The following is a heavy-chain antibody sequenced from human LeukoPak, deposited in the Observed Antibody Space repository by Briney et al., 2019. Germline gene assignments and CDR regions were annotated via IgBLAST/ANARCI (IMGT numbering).Heavy chain of an antibody. CDR2: INHSGST. J-gene: IGHJ4*02. D-gene: IGHD2-15*01. CDR3: ARQPPSSGGTYFDY. CDR1: GGSFSGYY. V-gene: IGHV4-34*01. Sequence: SETLSLTCAVYGGSFSGYYWSWIRQPPGKGLEWIGEINHSGSTNYNPSLKSRVTISVDTSKNQFSLKLSSVTAADTAVYYCARQPPSSGGTYFDYWGQGTLVTVSS.